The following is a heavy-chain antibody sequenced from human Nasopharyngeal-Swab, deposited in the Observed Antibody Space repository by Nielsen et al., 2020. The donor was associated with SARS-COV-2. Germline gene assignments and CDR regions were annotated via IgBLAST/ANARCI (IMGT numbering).Heavy chain of an antibody. V-gene: IGHV3-7*03. CDR3: TGSIDS. CDR1: GFTFNDFW. J-gene: IGHJ4*02. CDR2: INRDGNEK. Sequence: ESLKISCVASGFTFNDFWMTWVRQAPGKGLEWVATINRDGNEKKYLDSVRGRFTISRDNTHNLLYLQRNSLRAEDTAGYYCTGSIDSWGQGTLVTVSS.